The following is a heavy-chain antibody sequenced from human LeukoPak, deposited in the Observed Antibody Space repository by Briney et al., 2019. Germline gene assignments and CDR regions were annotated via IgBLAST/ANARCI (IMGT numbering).Heavy chain of an antibody. V-gene: IGHV1-18*01. CDR2: ISAYNGNT. D-gene: IGHD3-10*01. CDR3: ARDGLMVHRFDP. CDR1: GYTLTSYG. J-gene: IGHJ5*02. Sequence: ASVTVSFKATGYTLTSYGISWVRQAPGQGLEWMGCISAYNGNTNYAQKLQGRVTMTTDTSTSTAYMELRSLRSDDTAVYYCARDGLMVHRFDPWGQGHPVTVSS.